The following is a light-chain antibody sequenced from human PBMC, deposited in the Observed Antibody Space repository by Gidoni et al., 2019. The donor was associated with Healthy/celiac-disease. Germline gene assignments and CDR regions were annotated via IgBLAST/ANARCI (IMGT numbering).Light chain of an antibody. J-gene: IGKJ3*01. Sequence: THPPATLSVSPGERATLSCRASQSVSSNLAWYQQKPGQAPRLLIYGASTRATGIPARFSGSGSGTEFTLTISSLQSEDFAVYYCQQYNNWPLTFGPGTKVDIK. CDR3: QQYNNWPLT. CDR1: QSVSSN. CDR2: GAS. V-gene: IGKV3-15*01.